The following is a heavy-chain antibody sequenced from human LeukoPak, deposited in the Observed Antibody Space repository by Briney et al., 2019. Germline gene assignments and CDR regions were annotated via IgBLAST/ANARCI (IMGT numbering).Heavy chain of an antibody. V-gene: IGHV4-59*01. CDR2: IYYSGST. CDR1: GGSISSYY. Sequence: SETLSLTCTVSGGSISSYYWSWIRQPPGKGLEWIGYIYYSGSTNYNPSLKSRVTISVDTSKNQFSLKLSSVTAADTAVYYCARGNVDTAMVRGDWYFDLWAVAPWSLSPQ. CDR3: ARGNVDTAMVRGDWYFDL. J-gene: IGHJ2*01. D-gene: IGHD5-18*01.